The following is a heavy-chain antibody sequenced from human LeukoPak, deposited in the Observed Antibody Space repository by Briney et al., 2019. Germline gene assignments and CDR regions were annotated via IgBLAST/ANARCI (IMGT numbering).Heavy chain of an antibody. V-gene: IGHV4-4*07. J-gene: IGHJ6*03. Sequence: PSETLSLTCTVSGGSISSYYWSWIRQPAGQGLEWIGRIYTSGSTNYNPSLKSRVTMSVDTSKNQFSLKLSSVTAADTAVYYCARHGPPRAGWGRKYYYMDVWGKGTTVTISS. D-gene: IGHD3-16*01. CDR2: IYTSGST. CDR1: GGSISSYY. CDR3: ARHGPPRAGWGRKYYYMDV.